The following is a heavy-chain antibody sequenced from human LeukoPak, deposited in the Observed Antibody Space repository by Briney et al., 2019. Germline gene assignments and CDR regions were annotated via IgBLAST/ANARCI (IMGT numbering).Heavy chain of an antibody. J-gene: IGHJ6*03. Sequence: ASVKVSCKSSGYTFSDFYIHWVRQAPGQGLEWLGWINPNSGGTNYAERFQGRVTMTTDTSISTAYMELDRLTSDDTAVYYCARGGYYYGSGSYYNRYYYYYYMDVWGKGTTVTVSS. D-gene: IGHD3-10*01. CDR1: GYTFSDFY. CDR2: INPNSGGT. V-gene: IGHV1-2*02. CDR3: ARGGYYYGSGSYYNRYYYYYYMDV.